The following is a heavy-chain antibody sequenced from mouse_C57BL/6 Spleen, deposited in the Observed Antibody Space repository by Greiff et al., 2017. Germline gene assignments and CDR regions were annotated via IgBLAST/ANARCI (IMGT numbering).Heavy chain of an antibody. J-gene: IGHJ3*01. CDR1: GFTFSDYG. CDR2: ISSGSSTI. Sequence: EVQLVESGGGLVKRGGSLKLSCAASGFTFSDYGMHWVRQAPEKGLEWVAYISSGSSTIYYADTVKGRFTISRDNAKNTLFLQMTSLRSEDTAMYYCARPISNLAWFAYWGQGTLVTVSA. CDR3: ARPISNLAWFAY. D-gene: IGHD2-5*01. V-gene: IGHV5-17*01.